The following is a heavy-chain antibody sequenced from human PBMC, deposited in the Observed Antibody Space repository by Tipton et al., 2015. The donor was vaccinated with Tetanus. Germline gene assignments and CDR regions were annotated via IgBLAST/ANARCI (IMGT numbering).Heavy chain of an antibody. CDR1: GGSISSSSYY. J-gene: IGHJ6*02. V-gene: IGHV4-39*02. CDR2: IYYSGST. CDR3: ARDDRPYDFWSGYLWSEQYGMDV. D-gene: IGHD3-3*01. Sequence: TLSLTCTVSGGSISSSSYYWGWIRQPPGKGLEWIGSIYYSGSTYYNPSLKSRVTISVDTSKNQFSLKLSSVTAADTAVYYCARDDRPYDFWSGYLWSEQYGMDVWGQGTTATVSS.